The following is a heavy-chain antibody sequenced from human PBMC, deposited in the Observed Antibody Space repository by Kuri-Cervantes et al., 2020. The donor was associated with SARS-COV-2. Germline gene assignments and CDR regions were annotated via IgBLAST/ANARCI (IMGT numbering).Heavy chain of an antibody. Sequence: SETLSLTCAVYGGSFSGYYWSWIRQPPGKGLEWIGEINHSGSTNYNPSLKSRVTISVDTSKNRFSLKLSPVTAADTAVYYCARGPRYSSSWYQTLDYWGQGTLVTVSS. CDR2: INHSGST. CDR1: GGSFSGYY. CDR3: ARGPRYSSSWYQTLDY. V-gene: IGHV4-34*01. J-gene: IGHJ4*02. D-gene: IGHD6-13*01.